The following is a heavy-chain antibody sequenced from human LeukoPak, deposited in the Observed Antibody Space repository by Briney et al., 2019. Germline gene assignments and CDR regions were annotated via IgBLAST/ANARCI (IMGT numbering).Heavy chain of an antibody. Sequence: ASVKVSCKASGYTFTSYYMHWVRQAPGQGLEWMGIINPSGGSTSHAQKFQGRVTMTSDKSTSTVYMELSSLRSEETAVYYCARGSELLDYWGQGTLVTVSS. CDR2: INPSGGST. CDR3: ARGSELLDY. V-gene: IGHV1-46*01. J-gene: IGHJ4*02. CDR1: GYTFTSYY. D-gene: IGHD1-26*01.